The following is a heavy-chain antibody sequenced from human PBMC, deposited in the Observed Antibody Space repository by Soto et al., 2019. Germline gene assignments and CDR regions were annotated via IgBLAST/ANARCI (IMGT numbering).Heavy chain of an antibody. CDR2: VYYSGST. Sequence: PSETLSLTCAVSGGSVSRVSYYWSWIRQSPGKGLEWIGYVYYSGSTNYNPSLKSRVTISVDTSKNQFSLKLRAVTAADMAVYYCAASISIFGVVPFWGQGTLVTVSS. J-gene: IGHJ4*02. CDR3: AASISIFGVVPF. CDR1: GGSVSRVSYY. D-gene: IGHD3-3*01. V-gene: IGHV4-61*01.